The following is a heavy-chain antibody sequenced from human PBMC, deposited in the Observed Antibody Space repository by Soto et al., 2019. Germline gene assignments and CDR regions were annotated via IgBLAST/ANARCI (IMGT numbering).Heavy chain of an antibody. CDR3: AKWVAVVTTTRYFQH. V-gene: IGHV3-23*01. J-gene: IGHJ1*01. Sequence: EVQLLESGGGLVQPGGSLRLSCAASGFTFSSYAMSWVRQAPGKGLEWVSIIGGSGVTTHYEDSVKGRFTISTDNSKHTSLLEMQSLRAEDPAVYYCAKWVAVVTTTRYFQHWGQGTLVTVSS. D-gene: IGHD2-21*02. CDR1: GFTFSSYA. CDR2: IGGSGVTT.